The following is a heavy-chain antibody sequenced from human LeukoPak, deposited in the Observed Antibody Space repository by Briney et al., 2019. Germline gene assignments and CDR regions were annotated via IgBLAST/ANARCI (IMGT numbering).Heavy chain of an antibody. CDR2: ISGSGGST. D-gene: IGHD2-2*03. Sequence: GGSLRLSCAASGFTFSNCAMSWVRQAPGKGLEWASAISGSGGSTYYADSVKGRFTISRDNSKNTLYLQMNSLRAEDTAVYYCAKTPSPGYCSSTSCYVDYWGQGTLVTVSS. V-gene: IGHV3-23*01. CDR3: AKTPSPGYCSSTSCYVDY. J-gene: IGHJ4*02. CDR1: GFTFSNCA.